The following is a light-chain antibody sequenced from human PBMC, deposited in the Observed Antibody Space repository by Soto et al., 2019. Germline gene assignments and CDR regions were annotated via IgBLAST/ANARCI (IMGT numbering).Light chain of an antibody. CDR1: QSVSSY. CDR2: DAS. V-gene: IGKV3-11*01. CDR3: QQRRA. J-gene: IGKJ4*01. Sequence: EIVLTQSPATLSLSPGERATLSCRASQSVSSYLAWYQQKPGQAPRLLIYDASNRATGIPARFSGSGSGTDVTLTISSLEPEDFAVYYCQQRRAFGGGTKVEIK.